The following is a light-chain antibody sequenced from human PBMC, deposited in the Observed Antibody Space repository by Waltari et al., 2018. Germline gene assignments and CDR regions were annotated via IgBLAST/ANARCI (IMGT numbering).Light chain of an antibody. J-gene: IGLJ2*01. CDR3: CSYAGRYTMI. Sequence: QSALTQPRSVSGSPGQTVTISCTGTNSDIGEYKYVSWFQLHPGKAPKLIIYSVTDRPAGVPHRFSGSKSGSTASLTISGLQPEDEGDYFCCSYAGRYTMIFGGGTRLTVL. V-gene: IGLV2-11*01. CDR2: SVT. CDR1: NSDIGEYKY.